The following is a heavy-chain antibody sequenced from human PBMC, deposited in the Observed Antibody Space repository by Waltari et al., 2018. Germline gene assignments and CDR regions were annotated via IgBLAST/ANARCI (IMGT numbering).Heavy chain of an antibody. V-gene: IGHV4-59*11. CDR1: GASINRHY. J-gene: IGHJ5*02. D-gene: IGHD3-9*01. CDR3: ARGYDILTGWFDP. CDR2: VYYTGTT. Sequence: HVQLQESGPGLVKASETLSLTCSVSGASINRHYWNWIRQPPGKGLEWIGYVYYTGTTKYNPSLTVRVTISLDSSNHFSLKLTSVTARDTAVYYCARGYDILTGWFDPWGQGTLVTVSS.